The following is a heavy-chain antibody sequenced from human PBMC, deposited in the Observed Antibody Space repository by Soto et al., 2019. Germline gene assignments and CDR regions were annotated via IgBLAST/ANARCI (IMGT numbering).Heavy chain of an antibody. J-gene: IGHJ6*02. D-gene: IGHD3-16*01. CDR1: GFTFSSYA. CDR3: AKDLPLPGEEYYYYGMDV. V-gene: IGHV3-23*01. CDR2: ISGSGGST. Sequence: GGSLRLSCAASGFTFSSYAMSWVRQAPGKGLEWVSAISGSGGSTYYADSVKGRFTISRDNSKNTLYLQMNSLRAEDTAVYYCAKDLPLPGEEYYYYGMDVWGQGTTVTVSS.